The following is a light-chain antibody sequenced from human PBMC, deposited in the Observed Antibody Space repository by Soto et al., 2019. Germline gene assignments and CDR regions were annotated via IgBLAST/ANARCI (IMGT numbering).Light chain of an antibody. J-gene: IGKJ5*01. CDR1: QSISNY. V-gene: IGKV1-39*01. CDR3: QQYSNWPPIT. CDR2: GAS. Sequence: DIQMTQSPSSLSASVGDRFTIXXRASQSISNYLNWYQQKPGKVPELLXYGASNLQSGVPSRFTGSGSGTEFTLTISSLQSEDFAVYYCQQYSNWPPITFGQGTRLEIK.